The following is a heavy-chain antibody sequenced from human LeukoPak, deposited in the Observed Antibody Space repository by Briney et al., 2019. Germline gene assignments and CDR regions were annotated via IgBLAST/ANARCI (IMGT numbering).Heavy chain of an antibody. CDR1: GFTFDDHA. Sequence: GGSLRLSCAASGFTFDDHAMHWVRQAPGKGLEWVSGISWNSGSIGYGDSVKGRFTISRDNAKNSLYLQMNSLRAEDTASYYCAKEGYGDWTGMDVWGQGTTVTVSS. CDR3: AKEGYGDWTGMDV. J-gene: IGHJ6*02. CDR2: ISWNSGSI. D-gene: IGHD4-17*01. V-gene: IGHV3-9*01.